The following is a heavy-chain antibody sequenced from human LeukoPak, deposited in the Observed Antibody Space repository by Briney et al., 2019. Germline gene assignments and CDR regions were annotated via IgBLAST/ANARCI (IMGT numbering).Heavy chain of an antibody. J-gene: IGHJ5*02. CDR3: ARGPVMIVVVTRFDP. CDR2: INPSGGST. D-gene: IGHD3-22*01. V-gene: IGHV1-46*01. Sequence: ASVKVSCKASGYTFTSYYMHWVRLAPGQGLEWMGIINPSGGSTSYAQKFQGRVTMTRDASTSTVYMELSSLRSEDTAVYYCARGPVMIVVVTRFDPWGQGTLVTVSS. CDR1: GYTFTSYY.